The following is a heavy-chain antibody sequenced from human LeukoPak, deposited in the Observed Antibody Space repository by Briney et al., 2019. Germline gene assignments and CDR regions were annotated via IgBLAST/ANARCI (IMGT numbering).Heavy chain of an antibody. CDR1: GYRFARYY. D-gene: IGHD3-9*01. J-gene: IGHJ4*02. Sequence: ASVKVSCKASGYRFARYYIHWVRQAPGQGLEWMGIINPGDGGTTYAQKFEGRLTLTRDTSTSTVYMELSSLRSEDTAIYYCATFTTVSTGDYWGQGSLVAVSS. CDR2: INPGDGGT. V-gene: IGHV1-46*01. CDR3: ATFTTVSTGDY.